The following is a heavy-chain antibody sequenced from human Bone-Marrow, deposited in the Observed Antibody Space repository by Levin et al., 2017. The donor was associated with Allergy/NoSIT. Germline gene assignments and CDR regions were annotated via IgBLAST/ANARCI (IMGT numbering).Heavy chain of an antibody. V-gene: IGHV4-59*01. CDR1: GGSISSYY. Sequence: SETLSLTCTVSGGSISSYYWSWIRQPPGKGLEWIGYIYYSGSTNYNPSLKSRVTISVDTSKNQFSLKLSSVTAADTAVYYCARVRQLGLFDYWGQGTLVTVSS. CDR3: ARVRQLGLFDY. D-gene: IGHD6-6*01. J-gene: IGHJ4*02. CDR2: IYYSGST.